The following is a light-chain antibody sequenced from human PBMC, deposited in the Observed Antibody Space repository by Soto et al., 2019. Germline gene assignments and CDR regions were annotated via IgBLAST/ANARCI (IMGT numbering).Light chain of an antibody. J-gene: IGLJ1*01. CDR2: DNS. Sequence: VLTQPPSVSGAPGQRVTISCTGSSSNIGAGYDVHWYQQLPGTAPKLLIYDNSNRPSGVPDRFSGSKSGTSASLAISGLQAEDEADYYCQSYDSRLSGSRVFGTGTKV. CDR1: SSNIGAGYD. V-gene: IGLV1-40*01. CDR3: QSYDSRLSGSRV.